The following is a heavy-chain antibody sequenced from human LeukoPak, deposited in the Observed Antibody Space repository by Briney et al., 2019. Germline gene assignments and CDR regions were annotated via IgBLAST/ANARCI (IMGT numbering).Heavy chain of an antibody. CDR1: GFTFSSYA. J-gene: IGHJ4*02. CDR3: AKDRLLGYCSSTSCYTLPFDS. Sequence: GGSLRLSCVASGFTFSSYAMSWVRQAPGKGLEWVSAVSGSGSSTFYADSVKGRFTISRDNSKNTLYLQMNSLRAEDTAVYYCAKDRLLGYCSSTSCYTLPFDSWGQGTLVTVSS. D-gene: IGHD2-2*02. V-gene: IGHV3-23*01. CDR2: VSGSGSST.